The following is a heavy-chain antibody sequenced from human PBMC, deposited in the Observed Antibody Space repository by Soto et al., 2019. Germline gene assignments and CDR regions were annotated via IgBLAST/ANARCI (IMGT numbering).Heavy chain of an antibody. CDR2: IHYSGST. Sequence: SETLSLTCTVSGGSISSGDYYWSWIPKPPGKGLEWIWYIHYSGSTYYNPSLKSRVTISVDTSKNQFSLKLSYVTAANTAVYYCARDNILGILYGGMDVWGQGTTVTVSS. V-gene: IGHV4-30-4*01. CDR3: ARDNILGILYGGMDV. J-gene: IGHJ6*02. D-gene: IGHD3-3*01. CDR1: GGSISSGDYY.